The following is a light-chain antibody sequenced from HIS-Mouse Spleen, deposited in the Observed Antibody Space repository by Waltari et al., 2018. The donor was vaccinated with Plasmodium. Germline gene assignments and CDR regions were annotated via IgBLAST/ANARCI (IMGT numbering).Light chain of an antibody. V-gene: IGLV3-10*01. CDR3: YSTDSSGNHRV. J-gene: IGLJ3*02. CDR2: EDS. CDR1: ALPNKY. Sequence: SYELTQPPSVSVSPGQTARIPCPGDALPNKYDYWYQQKSGQAPVLIIYEDSKRPSGLPERFSGSSSGTMATLTISGAQVEDEADYYCYSTDSSGNHRVFGGGTKLTVL.